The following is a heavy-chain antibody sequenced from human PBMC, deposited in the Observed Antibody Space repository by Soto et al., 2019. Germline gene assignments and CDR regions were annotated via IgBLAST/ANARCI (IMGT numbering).Heavy chain of an antibody. Sequence: QVQLVQSGAEVKRPGSSVKVSCKASGGTFNNYALSWVRQAPGQGLEWMGGIIPIFNSANYAQKVQGRVTITADDSTSTAYMELRSLRPDDTAVYYWAREVTVASYSFDFWGPGSLVTVSS. CDR1: GGTFNNYA. CDR3: AREVTVASYSFDF. D-gene: IGHD5-12*01. CDR2: IIPIFNSA. J-gene: IGHJ4*02. V-gene: IGHV1-69*01.